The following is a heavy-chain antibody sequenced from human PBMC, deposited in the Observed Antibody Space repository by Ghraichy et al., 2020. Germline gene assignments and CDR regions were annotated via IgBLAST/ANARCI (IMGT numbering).Heavy chain of an antibody. CDR1: GFTFSSYD. CDR3: ARAPLPRWFGDWYYMDV. J-gene: IGHJ6*03. D-gene: IGHD3-10*01. CDR2: IGTAGDT. Sequence: GGSLRLSCAASGFTFSSYDMHWVRQATGKGLEWVSAIGTAGDTYYPGSVKGRFTISRENAKNSLYLQMNSLRAGDTAVYYCARAPLPRWFGDWYYMDVWGKGTTVTVSS. V-gene: IGHV3-13*01.